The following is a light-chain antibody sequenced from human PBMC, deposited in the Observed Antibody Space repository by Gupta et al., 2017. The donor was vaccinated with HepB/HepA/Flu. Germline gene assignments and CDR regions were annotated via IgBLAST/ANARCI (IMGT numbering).Light chain of an antibody. Sequence: QSVLTQPSSLSASPGSSASLTCTLRSRINVGTYGMYWYQQKPGRPPHFLLTYKSDSDKQQGSGVHSRFCGSNDASANAAILLISGLPPEDAADYYCMIWHSSAWVFGGGTKLTVL. J-gene: IGLJ3*02. V-gene: IGLV5-45*02. CDR3: MIWHSSAWV. CDR1: SRINVGTYG. CDR2: YKSDSDK.